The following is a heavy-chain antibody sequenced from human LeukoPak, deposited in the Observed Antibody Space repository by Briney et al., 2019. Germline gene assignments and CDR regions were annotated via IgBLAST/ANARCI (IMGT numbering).Heavy chain of an antibody. CDR1: GFTFSDYS. CDR3: AKPYLRGIAVAGFNDY. V-gene: IGHV3-48*01. J-gene: IGHJ4*02. Sequence: GGSLRLSCAASGFTFSDYSMTWVRQAPGKGPEWLSYISSSSSFIYYADSVKGRFTISRDNARNSLYLQMNSLRAEDTAVYYCAKPYLRGIAVAGFNDYWGQGTLVTVSS. CDR2: ISSSSSFI. D-gene: IGHD6-19*01.